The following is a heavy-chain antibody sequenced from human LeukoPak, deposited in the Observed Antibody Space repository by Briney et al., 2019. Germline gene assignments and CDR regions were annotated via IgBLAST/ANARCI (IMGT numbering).Heavy chain of an antibody. CDR1: GFTFSSYG. CDR2: IRYDGSNR. V-gene: IGHV3-30*02. D-gene: IGHD3-10*01. J-gene: IGHJ4*02. CDR3: AKGGRITMLRGVQRDHYFGY. Sequence: PGGSLRLSCGVSGFTFSSYGMHWVRQAPGKGLEWVAYIRYDGSNRHYADSVKGRFTISRDNSKNTLYLQMNSLRVEDTAVYYCAKGGRITMLRGVQRDHYFGYWGQGTLVTVSS.